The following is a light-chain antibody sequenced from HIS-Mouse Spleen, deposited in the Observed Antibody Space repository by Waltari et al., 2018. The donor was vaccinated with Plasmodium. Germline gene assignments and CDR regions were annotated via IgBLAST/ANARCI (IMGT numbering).Light chain of an antibody. CDR3: QQLNSYPIT. J-gene: IGKJ5*01. Sequence: DIQLTQSPSFLSASVGDRVTITCRASQGISSYLAWYQQKPGKAPKLLIYDASTLQSGVPSRFSGSGSGTEITLTISSLQHEDFATYYCQQLNSYPITFGQGTRLEIK. V-gene: IGKV1-9*01. CDR2: DAS. CDR1: QGISSY.